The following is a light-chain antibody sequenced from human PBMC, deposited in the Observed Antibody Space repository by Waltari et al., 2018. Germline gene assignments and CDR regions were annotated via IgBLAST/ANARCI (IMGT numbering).Light chain of an antibody. CDR3: AAWDDTVSGVV. CDR2: RNN. V-gene: IGLV1-47*01. CDR1: DSHIGGTY. J-gene: IGLJ3*02. Sequence: QSVLTQSPSTSGAPGPTVTISCSGSDSHIGGTYVFWYQQLPGTAPRLLIYRNNHRPSGVPDRISGSKSGTTALLAISGLRSEDEADYYCAAWDDTVSGVVFGGGTKVTVL.